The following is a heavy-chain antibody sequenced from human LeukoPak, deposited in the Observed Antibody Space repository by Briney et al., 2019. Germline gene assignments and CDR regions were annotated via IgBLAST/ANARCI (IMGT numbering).Heavy chain of an antibody. J-gene: IGHJ3*02. D-gene: IGHD3-22*01. V-gene: IGHV1-18*01. CDR2: ISAYNGNT. Sequence: GASVKVSCKASGYTFTSYGISWVRQAPGQGLEWMGWISAYNGNTNYAQKLQGRVTMTTDTSTSTAYMGLRSLRSDDTAVYYCARVLYYDSSGYQVDAFDIWGQGTMVTVSS. CDR1: GYTFTSYG. CDR3: ARVLYYDSSGYQVDAFDI.